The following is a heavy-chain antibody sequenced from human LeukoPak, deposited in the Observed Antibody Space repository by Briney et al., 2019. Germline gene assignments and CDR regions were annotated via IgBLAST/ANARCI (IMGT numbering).Heavy chain of an antibody. D-gene: IGHD3-16*01. CDR2: MWSNESHK. Sequence: GGSLRLSCAASGFTFSSYGMHWIRQRPGKGLEWVTVMWSNESHKYYADSVKGRFTVSRDSAKSTLYLQIESLKVEDTAVYYCAREGLLTSPNNAFDVWGQGTMVTVSS. V-gene: IGHV3-33*01. CDR3: AREGLLTSPNNAFDV. J-gene: IGHJ3*01. CDR1: GFTFSSYG.